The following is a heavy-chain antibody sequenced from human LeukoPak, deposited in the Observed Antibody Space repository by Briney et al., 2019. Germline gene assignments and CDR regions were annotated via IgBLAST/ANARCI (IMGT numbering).Heavy chain of an antibody. CDR3: ASTAPGGYSGYQPLDY. V-gene: IGHV1-69*06. D-gene: IGHD5-12*01. CDR2: IIPIFGAA. Sequence: SVTVSCKASGGTLSSYAISWVRQAAGQGLEWMGGIIPIFGAANYAKKLQGRVTITADKSTSTAYMELSSLRSEDTAVYYCASTAPGGYSGYQPLDYWGQGTLVTVSS. CDR1: GGTLSSYA. J-gene: IGHJ4*02.